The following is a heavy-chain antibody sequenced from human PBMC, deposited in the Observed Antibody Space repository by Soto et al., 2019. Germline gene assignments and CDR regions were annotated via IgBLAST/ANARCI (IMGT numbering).Heavy chain of an antibody. Sequence: LRLSCAASGFSFSSYAMNWVRQAPGKGLEWVSGISSSGDSTYYADSVKGRFTISRDNSKNTLYLQMNSLRAEDTAVYYCAKDLEGGNGSGTFDYWGQGTLVTVSS. D-gene: IGHD3-10*01. CDR3: AKDLEGGNGSGTFDY. V-gene: IGHV3-23*01. CDR1: GFSFSSYA. CDR2: ISSSGDST. J-gene: IGHJ4*02.